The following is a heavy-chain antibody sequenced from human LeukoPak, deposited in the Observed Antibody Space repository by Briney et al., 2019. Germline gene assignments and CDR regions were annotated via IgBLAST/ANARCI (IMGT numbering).Heavy chain of an antibody. CDR2: INSDGSST. J-gene: IGHJ4*02. CDR1: GFTFSSYW. D-gene: IGHD6-13*01. CDR3: ARVLAAGTGSFAY. Sequence: AGSLRLSCAASGFTFSSYWRHWVRQAAGKGLVWVSRINSDGSSTNYADSGKGRSTISRANAQPTLYLPMNSLRAEDTAVYSCARVLAAGTGSFAYWGQGTLVTVSS. V-gene: IGHV3-74*01.